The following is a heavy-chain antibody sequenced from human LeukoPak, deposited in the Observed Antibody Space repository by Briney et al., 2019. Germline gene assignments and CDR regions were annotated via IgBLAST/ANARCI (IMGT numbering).Heavy chain of an antibody. D-gene: IGHD5-12*01. Sequence: SETLSLTCTVSGGSISSSSYYWGWIRQPPGKGLEWIGSIYYSGSTHYNPSLKSRVTISVDTSKNQVSLKLRSVTAADTAVYYCARTTEGYAGGPGYSYYYYMDVWGKGTTVTISS. CDR1: GGSISSSSYY. CDR2: IYYSGST. CDR3: ARTTEGYAGGPGYSYYYYMDV. J-gene: IGHJ6*03. V-gene: IGHV4-39*07.